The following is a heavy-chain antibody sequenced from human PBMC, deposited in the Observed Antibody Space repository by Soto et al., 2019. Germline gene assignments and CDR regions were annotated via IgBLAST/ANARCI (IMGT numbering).Heavy chain of an antibody. Sequence: GGSLRLSCAASGFTFSSYGMHWVRQAPGKGLEWVAVIWYDGSNKYYADSVKGRFTISRDNSKNTLYLQMNSLRAEDTAVYYCARDSIYSYGPRGGGMDVWGQGTTVTVYS. CDR2: IWYDGSNK. CDR3: ARDSIYSYGPRGGGMDV. J-gene: IGHJ6*02. V-gene: IGHV3-33*01. CDR1: GFTFSSYG. D-gene: IGHD5-18*01.